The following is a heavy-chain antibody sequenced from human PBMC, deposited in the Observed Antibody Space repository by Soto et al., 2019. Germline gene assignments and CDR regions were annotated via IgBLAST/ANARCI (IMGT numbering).Heavy chain of an antibody. CDR1: GFTVSTYG. J-gene: IGHJ4*02. V-gene: IGHV3-30*03. D-gene: IGHD1-26*01. CDR2: ISRDGGTK. Sequence: QVQLVESGGGVVQPGRSLRLSCAVSGFTVSTYGRHWVRHAPGKGLEWVAVISRDGGTKYYADSVKGRFTISRDNSRNTLFLEMNSLRGDDMAVYYCTSEVAWGYWGQGTLVTVSS. CDR3: TSEVAWGY.